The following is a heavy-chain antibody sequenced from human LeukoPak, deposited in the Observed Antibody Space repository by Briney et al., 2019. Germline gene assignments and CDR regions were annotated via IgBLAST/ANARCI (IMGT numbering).Heavy chain of an antibody. CDR2: IYYSGST. V-gene: IGHV4-39*01. Sequence: PSETLSLTCTVSGGSISSSGYYWGWIRQPPGKGLEWIGSIYYSGSTYYNPSLKSRVTISVDTSKNQFSLKLSSVTAADTAVYYCASPNYYDSSGYYPIDYWGQGTLVTVSS. CDR1: GGSISSSGYY. CDR3: ASPNYYDSSGYYPIDY. D-gene: IGHD3-22*01. J-gene: IGHJ4*02.